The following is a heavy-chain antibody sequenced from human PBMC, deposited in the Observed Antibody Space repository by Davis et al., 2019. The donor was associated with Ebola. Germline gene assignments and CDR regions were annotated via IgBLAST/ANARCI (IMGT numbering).Heavy chain of an antibody. J-gene: IGHJ4*02. Sequence: PGGSLRLSCAASGFTFSIYGMTWVRQAPGKGLEWVSSVSAGGDNTYYADSVKGRFTISRDNSKNTLSLQMNSLRAEDTAVYYCARDSNHYDILTGFSDYWGQGTLVTVSS. CDR1: GFTFSIYG. D-gene: IGHD3-9*01. V-gene: IGHV3-23*01. CDR3: ARDSNHYDILTGFSDY. CDR2: VSAGGDNT.